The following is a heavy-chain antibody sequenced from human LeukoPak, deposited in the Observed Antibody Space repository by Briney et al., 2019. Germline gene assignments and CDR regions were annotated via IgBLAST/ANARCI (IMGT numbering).Heavy chain of an antibody. D-gene: IGHD1-26*01. CDR2: IYHSGST. CDR1: GYSISSGYY. J-gene: IGHJ4*02. V-gene: IGHV4-38-2*01. CDR3: ARNANRGSTFDY. Sequence: SETLSLTCVVSGYSISSGYYWGWIRQPPGKGRGWIGSIYHSGSTYYNPSLKSRVTISVDTSKNQFSLKLSSVTAADTAVYYCARNANRGSTFDYWGQGTLVTVSS.